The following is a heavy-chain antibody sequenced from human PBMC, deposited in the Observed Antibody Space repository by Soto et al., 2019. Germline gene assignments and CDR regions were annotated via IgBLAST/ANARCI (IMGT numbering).Heavy chain of an antibody. D-gene: IGHD3-22*01. V-gene: IGHV1-69*01. Sequence: QVQLVQSGAEVKKPGSSVKVSCKASGGTFSSYAISWVRQAPGQGLEWMGGIIPIFGTANYAQKFQGRVTITAHESTSTAYMELSSLRSEDTAVYYCATQADYDSSGYYSSRLFDYWGQGTLVTVSS. CDR2: IIPIFGTA. CDR1: GGTFSSYA. CDR3: ATQADYDSSGYYSSRLFDY. J-gene: IGHJ4*02.